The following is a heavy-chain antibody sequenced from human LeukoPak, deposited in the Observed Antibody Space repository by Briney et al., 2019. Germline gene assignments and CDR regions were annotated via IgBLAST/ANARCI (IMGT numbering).Heavy chain of an antibody. D-gene: IGHD3-22*01. J-gene: IGHJ3*02. Sequence: SETLSLTCTVSGGSISSGGYSWSWIRQPPGKGLEWIGYIYYSGSTYYNPSLKSRVTISVDTSKNQFSLKLSSVTAADTAVYYCARGDYYDSSGYPAFDIWGQGTMVTVSS. CDR2: IYYSGST. CDR3: ARGDYYDSSGYPAFDI. V-gene: IGHV4-30-4*07. CDR1: GGSISSGGYS.